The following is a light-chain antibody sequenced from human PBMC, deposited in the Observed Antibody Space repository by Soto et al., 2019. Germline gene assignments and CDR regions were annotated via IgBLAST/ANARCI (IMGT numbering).Light chain of an antibody. Sequence: EIVLTQSPGTLSLSPGERATLSCRASQSINSRYLAWYQQKPGQAPRLLIYCASSRATGIPDRFSGSGSWTDFTLTISRLEPEDFAVYYCQQFGSSPGFTFGPGTKVDIK. CDR2: CAS. V-gene: IGKV3-20*01. J-gene: IGKJ3*01. CDR3: QQFGSSPGFT. CDR1: QSINSRY.